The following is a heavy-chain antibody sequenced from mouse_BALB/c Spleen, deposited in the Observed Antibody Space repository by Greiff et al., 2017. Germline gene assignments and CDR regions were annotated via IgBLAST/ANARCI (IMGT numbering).Heavy chain of an antibody. V-gene: IGHV1S137*01. J-gene: IGHJ2*01. CDR1: GYTFTDYA. CDR3: ARQSGNYAFDY. D-gene: IGHD2-10*02. CDR2: ISTYYGDA. Sequence: QVQLQQSGAELVRPGVSVKISCKGSGYTFTDYAMHWVKQSHAKRLEWIGVISTYYGDASYNQKFKGKATMTVDKSSSTAYMELARLTSEDSAILYCARQSGNYAFDYWGQGTTLTVSS.